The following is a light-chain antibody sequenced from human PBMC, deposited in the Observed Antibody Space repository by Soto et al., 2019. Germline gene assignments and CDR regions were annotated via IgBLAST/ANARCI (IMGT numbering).Light chain of an antibody. Sequence: QSALTQPASVSGSPGQSITISCTGTSSDVGGYNYVSWYQQHPGKAPKLMIYEVSNRPSGLSNRFSGSKSGNTASLTISGLQAEDEADYSCSSYTTSSTHWVFGGGTKVTVL. V-gene: IGLV2-14*01. CDR1: SSDVGGYNY. CDR3: SSYTTSSTHWV. CDR2: EVS. J-gene: IGLJ3*02.